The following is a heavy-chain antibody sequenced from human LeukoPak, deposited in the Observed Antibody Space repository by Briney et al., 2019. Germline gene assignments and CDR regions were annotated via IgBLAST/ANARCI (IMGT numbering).Heavy chain of an antibody. CDR3: AKDVAYYDSSGTLDY. D-gene: IGHD3-22*01. CDR2: ISAYNGNT. J-gene: IGHJ4*02. Sequence: ASVKVSCKASGYTFTSYGISWVRQAPGQGLEWMGWISAYNGNTNYAQKLQGRVTMTTDTSTSTAYMELRSLRAEDTAVYYCAKDVAYYDSSGTLDYWGQGTLVTVSS. CDR1: GYTFTSYG. V-gene: IGHV1-18*01.